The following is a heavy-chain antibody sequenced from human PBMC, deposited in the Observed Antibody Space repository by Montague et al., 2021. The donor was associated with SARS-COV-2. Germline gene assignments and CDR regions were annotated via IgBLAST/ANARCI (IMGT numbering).Heavy chain of an antibody. CDR2: VYYSRRS. V-gene: IGHV4-59*01. Sequence: SETLSLTCTVSSDSISTSYWAWIRQPPGKGLEWIGYVYYSRRSSYNSSLKSRVTISVDTSKNQVSLNLRSVTAADTAVYFCVRADRRDPDTPHLYYCKGMDLWGQGTTVTVSS. J-gene: IGHJ6*02. D-gene: IGHD2-15*01. CDR3: VRADRRDPDTPHLYYCKGMDL. CDR1: SDSISTSY.